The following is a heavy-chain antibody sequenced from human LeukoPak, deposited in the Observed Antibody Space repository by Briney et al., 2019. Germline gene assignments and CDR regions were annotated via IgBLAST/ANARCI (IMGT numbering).Heavy chain of an antibody. CDR3: ARLLRGGNSGYWFDP. CDR1: GGSLSSGSYY. V-gene: IGHV4-39*01. D-gene: IGHD4-23*01. J-gene: IGHJ5*02. Sequence: SETLSLTCTVSGGSLSSGSYYWGWLRQPPGKGLEWIGNIYNSGKTDYNPSLKSRVSISVDTSKNQFSLKLTSVTAADTAVFYCARLLRGGNSGYWFDPWGQGTLLTVSS. CDR2: IYNSGKT.